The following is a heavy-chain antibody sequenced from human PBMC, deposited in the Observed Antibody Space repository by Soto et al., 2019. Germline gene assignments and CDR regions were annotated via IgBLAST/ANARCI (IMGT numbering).Heavy chain of an antibody. CDR2: ISYDGSNK. D-gene: IGHD6-19*01. CDR3: AKFYSSGQNHPHHFDY. J-gene: IGHJ4*02. Sequence: PGGSLRLSCAASGFTFSSYGMHWVRQAPGKGLEWVAVISYDGSNKYYADSVKGRFTISRDNSKNTLYLQMNSLRAEDTAVYYCAKFYSSGQNHPHHFDYWGQGTLVTVSS. V-gene: IGHV3-30*18. CDR1: GFTFSSYG.